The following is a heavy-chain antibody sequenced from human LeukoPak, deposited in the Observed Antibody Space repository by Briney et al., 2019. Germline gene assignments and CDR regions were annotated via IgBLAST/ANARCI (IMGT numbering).Heavy chain of an antibody. D-gene: IGHD3-22*01. CDR3: ARAPDHMIVVDIPDTTPDY. CDR2: ICSRSSYI. Sequence: PGGSLRLSCAASGFTFSSSWMHWVRQAPGKGLEWVSSICSRSSYIYYADSVKGRFTISRDNAKNSLYLQMNSLRAEDTAVYFCARAPDHMIVVDIPDTTPDYWGQGTLVTVSS. CDR1: GFTFSSSW. V-gene: IGHV3-21*01. J-gene: IGHJ4*02.